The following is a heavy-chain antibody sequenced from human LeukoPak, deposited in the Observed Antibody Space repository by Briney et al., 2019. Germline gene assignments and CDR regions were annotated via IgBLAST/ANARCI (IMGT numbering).Heavy chain of an antibody. D-gene: IGHD3-10*01. CDR1: GFTFSSYE. Sequence: GGSLRLSCAASGFTFSSYEFNWVRQAPGKGLQWISYIDATGDNIFYSDSVRGRFTISRDNTRNSLFLQMNSLRAEDTAVYYCARDSSAMLRGYSDYWGLGTLVTVSS. V-gene: IGHV3-48*03. J-gene: IGHJ4*02. CDR2: IDATGDNI. CDR3: ARDSSAMLRGYSDY.